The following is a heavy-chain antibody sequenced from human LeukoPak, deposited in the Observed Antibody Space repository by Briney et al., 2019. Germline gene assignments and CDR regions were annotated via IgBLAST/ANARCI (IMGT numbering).Heavy chain of an antibody. V-gene: IGHV3-7*01. Sequence: PGGSLRVSCAVSGFTFSSHWMSWVRQAPGKGLEWVANIKQDGSEKYYVDSVKGRFTISRDNAKNSLYLQMNSLRAGDTAVYYCARPSYYYDSSGYYAFDYWGQGTLVTVSS. J-gene: IGHJ4*02. D-gene: IGHD3-22*01. CDR1: GFTFSSHW. CDR2: IKQDGSEK. CDR3: ARPSYYYDSSGYYAFDY.